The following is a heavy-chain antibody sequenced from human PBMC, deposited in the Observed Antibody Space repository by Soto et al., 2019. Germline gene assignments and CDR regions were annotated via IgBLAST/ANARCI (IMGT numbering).Heavy chain of an antibody. CDR3: ATAYCGGDCYSNYYYMDV. CDR2: INPSGGST. V-gene: IGHV1-46*01. D-gene: IGHD2-21*01. CDR1: GYTFTSYY. Sequence: GASVKVSCKASGYTFTSYYMHWVRQAPGQGLEWMGIINPSGGSTSYAQKFQGRVTMTRDTSTSTAYMELSSLRSEDTAVYYCATAYCGGDCYSNYYYMDVWGKGTTVTVSS. J-gene: IGHJ6*03.